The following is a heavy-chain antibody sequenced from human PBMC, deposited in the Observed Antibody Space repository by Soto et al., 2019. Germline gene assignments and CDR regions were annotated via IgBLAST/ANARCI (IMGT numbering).Heavy chain of an antibody. V-gene: IGHV3-33*01. J-gene: IGHJ4*02. CDR1: GFTLISYG. CDR3: ATTGPY. Sequence: QVQLLESGGGVVHPGGSLRLSFAASGFTLISYGMHWVGRAPGKGLEGVAVIWFDGSNKFYADSVKGRFTISRDNSKNTVSLQMNSLRDEDSAAYYCATTGPYWGQGTLVTVSS. CDR2: IWFDGSNK.